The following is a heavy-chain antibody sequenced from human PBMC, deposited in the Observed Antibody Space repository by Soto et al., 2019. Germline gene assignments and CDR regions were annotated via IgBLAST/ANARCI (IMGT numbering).Heavy chain of an antibody. J-gene: IGHJ4*02. CDR2: INPSGGST. CDR3: ARERGGVYLELRNSDFDY. V-gene: IGHV1-46*03. CDR1: GYTFTSYY. Sequence: QVQLVQSGAEVKKPGASVKVSCKASGYTFTSYYMHWVRQAPGQGLEWMGIINPSGGSTSYAQKFQGRVTMTRDTSTSTVYMGLSSLRSEDTAVYYCARERGGVYLELRNSDFDYWGQGTLVTVSS. D-gene: IGHD1-7*01.